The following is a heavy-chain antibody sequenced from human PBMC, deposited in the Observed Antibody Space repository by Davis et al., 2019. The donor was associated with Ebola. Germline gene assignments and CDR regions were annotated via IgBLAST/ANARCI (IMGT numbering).Heavy chain of an antibody. J-gene: IGHJ5*02. CDR1: GFTFSSYA. V-gene: IGHV3-64D*06. Sequence: GESLKISCSASGFTFSSYAMHWVRQAPGKGLEYVSAISSNGGSTYYADSVKGRFTISRDNSKNTLYLQMSSLRAEDTAVYYCVKAQTSSGLSWGQGTLVTVSS. D-gene: IGHD6-19*01. CDR3: VKAQTSSGLS. CDR2: ISSNGGST.